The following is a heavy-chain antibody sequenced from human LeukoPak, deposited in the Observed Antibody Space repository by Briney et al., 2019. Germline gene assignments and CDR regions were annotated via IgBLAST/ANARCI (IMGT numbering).Heavy chain of an antibody. Sequence: KTSETLSLTCTVSGGSISSYYWSWIRQPPGKGLEWTGYIYYSGSTNYNPSLKSRVTISVDTSKNQFSLKLSSVTAADTAAYYCARGITIRYYYYGMDVWGQGTTVTVSS. D-gene: IGHD3-3*01. CDR3: ARGITIRYYYYGMDV. V-gene: IGHV4-59*01. J-gene: IGHJ6*02. CDR1: GGSISSYY. CDR2: IYYSGST.